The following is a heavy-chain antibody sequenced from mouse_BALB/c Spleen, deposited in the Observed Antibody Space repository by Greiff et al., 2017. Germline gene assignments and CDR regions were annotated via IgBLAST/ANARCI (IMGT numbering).Heavy chain of an antibody. D-gene: IGHD2-1*01. J-gene: IGHJ2*01. CDR2: IYPGDGDT. Sequence: QVQLQQSGAELARPGASVKLSCKASGYTFTSYWMQWVKQRPGQGLEWIGAIYPGDGDTRYTQKFKGKATLTADKSSSTAYMQLSSLASEDSAVYYCARKNYGNLDYWGQGTTLTVSS. V-gene: IGHV1-87*01. CDR3: ARKNYGNLDY. CDR1: GYTFTSYW.